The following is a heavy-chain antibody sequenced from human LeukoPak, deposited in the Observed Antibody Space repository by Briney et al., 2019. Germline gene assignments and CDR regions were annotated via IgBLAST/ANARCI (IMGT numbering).Heavy chain of an antibody. D-gene: IGHD6-13*01. V-gene: IGHV3-48*03. Sequence: GGSLRLSCAASGFTFSRYEMNWVRQAPGKGLEWVSYISSSGSTIYYADSVRGRFTISRDNAKNSLYLQMNSLRAEDRAVYYWARDPWSSSWYRHTDYWGQGTLVTVSS. CDR3: ARDPWSSSWYRHTDY. CDR1: GFTFSRYE. CDR2: ISSSGSTI. J-gene: IGHJ4*02.